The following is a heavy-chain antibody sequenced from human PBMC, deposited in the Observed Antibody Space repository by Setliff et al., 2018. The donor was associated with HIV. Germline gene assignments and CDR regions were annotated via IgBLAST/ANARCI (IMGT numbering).Heavy chain of an antibody. CDR3: ASDISPDDGYNRLHYFDY. CDR2: IYHSGSA. CDR1: GYSISSGYY. Sequence: SETLSLTCAVSGYSISSGYYWGWIRQPPGKGLEWIGNIYHSGSAYYNPSLKSRVTISVDTSKNQFSLRLNSVTAADTAVYYCASDISPDDGYNRLHYFDYWGQGTLGTVSS. J-gene: IGHJ4*02. D-gene: IGHD5-12*01. V-gene: IGHV4-38-2*01.